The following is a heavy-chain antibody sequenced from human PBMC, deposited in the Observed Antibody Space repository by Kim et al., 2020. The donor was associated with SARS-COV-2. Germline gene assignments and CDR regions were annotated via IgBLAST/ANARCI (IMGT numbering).Heavy chain of an antibody. V-gene: IGHV3-43*02. D-gene: IGHD3-22*01. CDR1: GFTFDNYA. Sequence: GGSLRLSCAASGFTFDNYAMHWLRQAPGKGLEWVSLISGDDGSTFYADSVKGRFTISRDNSKNSLYLQMNGLRHEDTALYFCAKDTRYDNKGYFVDYWG. CDR3: AKDTRYDNKGYFVDY. CDR2: ISGDDGST. J-gene: IGHJ4*01.